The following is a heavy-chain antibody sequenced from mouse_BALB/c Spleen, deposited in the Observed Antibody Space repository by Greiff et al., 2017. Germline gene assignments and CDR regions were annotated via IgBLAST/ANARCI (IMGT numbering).Heavy chain of an antibody. CDR3: AIPYDEGYYAMDY. Sequence: EVQLQQSGAELVRPGALVKLSCKASGFNIKDYYMHWVKQRPEQGLEWIGWIDPENGNTIYDPKFQGKASITADTSSNTAYLQLSSLTSEDTAVYYCAIPYDEGYYAMDYWGQGASVTVSS. D-gene: IGHD2-14*01. V-gene: IGHV14-1*02. CDR2: IDPENGNT. J-gene: IGHJ4*01. CDR1: GFNIKDYY.